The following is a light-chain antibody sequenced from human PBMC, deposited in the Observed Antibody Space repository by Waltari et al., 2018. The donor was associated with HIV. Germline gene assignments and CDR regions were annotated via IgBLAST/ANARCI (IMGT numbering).Light chain of an antibody. CDR3: QSYDSSLSDSRV. V-gene: IGLV1-40*01. Sequence: QSVLTQPPSVSGAPGQRVTISCTGSSSNIGAGYDVHWYQQLPGTAPKLLIYGNSNRPSGVPDPFSGSKSGTSASLAITGLQAEDEADYYCQSYDSSLSDSRVFGGGTKLTVL. J-gene: IGLJ3*02. CDR1: SSNIGAGYD. CDR2: GNS.